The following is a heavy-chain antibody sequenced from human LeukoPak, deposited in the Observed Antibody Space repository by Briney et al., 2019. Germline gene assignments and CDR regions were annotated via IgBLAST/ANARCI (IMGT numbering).Heavy chain of an antibody. CDR2: INPNSGGT. CDR1: GYTLTGYY. D-gene: IGHD3-3*01. J-gene: IGHJ4*02. V-gene: IGHV1-2*02. CDR3: ARVKPYYDFWSGYPAVGNFDY. Sequence: ASVKDSCMASGYTLTGYYMHWVRQAPGQGLEWMGWINPNSGGTNYAKKFQGRVTMNRGKFISTAYMELSRLRSDDTAVYYCARVKPYYDFWSGYPAVGNFDYWGQGTLVTVSS.